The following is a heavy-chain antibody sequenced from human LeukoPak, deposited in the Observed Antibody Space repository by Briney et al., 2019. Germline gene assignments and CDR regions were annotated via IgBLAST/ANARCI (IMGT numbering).Heavy chain of an antibody. CDR2: INHSGST. Sequence: SETLSLTCAAYGGSFSGYYWSWIRQPPGKGLEWIGEINHSGSTNYNPSLKSRVTISVDTSKNQFSLKLSSVTAADTAVYYCAKKDDYGDYVSWFDPWGQGTLVTVSS. CDR1: GGSFSGYY. CDR3: AKKDDYGDYVSWFDP. V-gene: IGHV4-34*01. J-gene: IGHJ5*02. D-gene: IGHD4-17*01.